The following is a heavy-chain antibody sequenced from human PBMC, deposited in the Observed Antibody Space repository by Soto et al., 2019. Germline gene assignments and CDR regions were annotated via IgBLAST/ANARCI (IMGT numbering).Heavy chain of an antibody. V-gene: IGHV1-8*01. D-gene: IGHD3-3*01. CDR2: MNPNSGNT. J-gene: IGHJ6*03. CDR1: GYTFTSYD. Sequence: ASVKVSCKASGYTFTSYDINWVRQATGQGLEWMGWMNPNSGNTGYAQKFQGRVTMTRNTSIRTAYMELSSLRSEDTAVYYCAGGTADFWSGYQWDYYYYMDVWGKGTTVTVSS. CDR3: AGGTADFWSGYQWDYYYYMDV.